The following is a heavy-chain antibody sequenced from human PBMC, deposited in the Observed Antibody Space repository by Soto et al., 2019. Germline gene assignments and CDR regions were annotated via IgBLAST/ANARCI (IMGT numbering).Heavy chain of an antibody. J-gene: IGHJ4*02. CDR2: ISDYNGNT. V-gene: IGHV1-18*01. Sequence: GGPVKGSRKASWFTLSPHGISWVRPAPGQGLEWMGWISDYNGNTNYAQKLQGRVTMTTDTSTSTAYMELRSLRSDDTAVYFCARTASLKGAPRLPFDYWGQGTLVTVSS. CDR1: WFTLSPHG. D-gene: IGHD2-21*02. CDR3: ARTASLKGAPRLPFDY.